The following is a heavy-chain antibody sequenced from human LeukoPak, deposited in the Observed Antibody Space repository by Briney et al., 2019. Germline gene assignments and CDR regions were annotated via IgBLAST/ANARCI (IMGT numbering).Heavy chain of an antibody. CDR3: ARVFNFWSGYYRDS. D-gene: IGHD3-3*01. V-gene: IGHV3-7*04. J-gene: IGHJ4*02. CDR2: IKQDGSEK. Sequence: GGSLRLSCAASGFTFSSYWMSWVRRAPGKGLEWVANIKQDGSEKYYVDSVKGRFTASRDNAKNSLYLQMNSLRAEDTAVYYCARVFNFWSGYYRDSWGQGTLVTVSS. CDR1: GFTFSSYW.